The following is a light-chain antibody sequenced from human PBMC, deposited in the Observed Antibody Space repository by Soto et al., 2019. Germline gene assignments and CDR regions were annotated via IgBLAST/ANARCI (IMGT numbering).Light chain of an antibody. J-gene: IGKJ1*01. CDR1: QSVSNN. CDR2: GAS. V-gene: IGKV3-15*01. CDR3: QQYNNWPRT. Sequence: EIVMTQSPATLSVSPGERATLSCRASQSVSNNLAWYQQKPGQAARLLIYGASTRATGIPARFSGSGSGTEFTLPISSLQSEDFAVYYCQQYNNWPRTFGQGTKVEIK.